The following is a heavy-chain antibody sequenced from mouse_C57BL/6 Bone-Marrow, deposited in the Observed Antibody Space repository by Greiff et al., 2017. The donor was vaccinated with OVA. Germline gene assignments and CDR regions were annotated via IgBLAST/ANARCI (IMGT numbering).Heavy chain of an antibody. CDR3: ASRRITTVVATEDY. CDR1: GYTFTGYW. CDR2: ILPGSGST. V-gene: IGHV1-9*01. D-gene: IGHD1-1*01. Sequence: QVHVKQSGAELMKPGASVKLSCKATGYTFTGYWIEWVKQRPGHGLEWIGEILPGSGSTNYNEKFKGKATFTADTSSNTAYMELRSLTSEDSAVYYCASRRITTVVATEDYWGQGTSVTVSS. J-gene: IGHJ4*01.